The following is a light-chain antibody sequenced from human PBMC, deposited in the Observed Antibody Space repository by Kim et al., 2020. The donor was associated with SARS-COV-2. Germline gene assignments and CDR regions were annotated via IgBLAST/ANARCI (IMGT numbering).Light chain of an antibody. CDR1: RSIADL. V-gene: IGKV1-5*01. CDR2: DAS. Sequence: ASVGDRVTITCRASRSIADLLAWYQQKPGQAPKLLIYDASTLKSGVPSRFTGSGSGTEFTLTTSSLQPDDFATYYCQQYRSYPWTFGQGTKVDIK. CDR3: QQYRSYPWT. J-gene: IGKJ1*01.